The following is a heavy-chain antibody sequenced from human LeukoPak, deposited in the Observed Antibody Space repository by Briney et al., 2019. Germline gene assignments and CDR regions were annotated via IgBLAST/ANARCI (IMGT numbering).Heavy chain of an antibody. D-gene: IGHD6-13*01. J-gene: IGHJ4*02. CDR2: IYYSGST. Sequence: MPSETLSLTCTVSGGSISSSSYYWGWIRQPPGKGLEWIGSIYYSGSTYYNPSLKSRVTISVDTSKNQFSLKLTSVSAADTAVYYCARQGGYIAPLALWGQGTLVTVSA. CDR1: GGSISSSSYY. V-gene: IGHV4-39*01. CDR3: ARQGGYIAPLAL.